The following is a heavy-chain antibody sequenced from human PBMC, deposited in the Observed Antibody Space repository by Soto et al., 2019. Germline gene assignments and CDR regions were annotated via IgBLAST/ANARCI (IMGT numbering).Heavy chain of an antibody. Sequence: EVQLLESGGGLVQPGGSLRLSCAASGFTFTSYAMNWVRQAPGKGLEWVSVIRGSGGSTYYAASVRGRITISRDTSKNPLYLKMKRLRAENPAVYYCARPSRGWYIDYWGQGTLVTVSS. V-gene: IGHV3-23*01. CDR2: IRGSGGST. CDR3: ARPSRGWYIDY. CDR1: GFTFTSYA. D-gene: IGHD6-19*01. J-gene: IGHJ4*02.